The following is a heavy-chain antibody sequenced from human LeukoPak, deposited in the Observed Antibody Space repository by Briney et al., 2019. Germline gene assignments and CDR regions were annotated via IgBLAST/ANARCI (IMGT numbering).Heavy chain of an antibody. D-gene: IGHD6-13*01. J-gene: IGHJ1*01. V-gene: IGHV3-20*03. CDR1: GFTIDAYG. CDR2: INWNGGNT. Sequence: GGSLRLSSAASGFTIDAYGMSWVRQAPGKGLEWVSGINWNGGNTGYADSVKGRFTISRATATNSLYLQRNSLRAEDTFLYYCARAGSSSWYEVEYFQHWGQGTLVTVSS. CDR3: ARAGSSSWYEVEYFQH.